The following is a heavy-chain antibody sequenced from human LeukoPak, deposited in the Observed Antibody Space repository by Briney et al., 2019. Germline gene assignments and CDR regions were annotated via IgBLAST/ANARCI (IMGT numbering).Heavy chain of an antibody. J-gene: IGHJ4*02. Sequence: SETLSLTCAVSGGSISSSNWWSWVRQPPGKGLEWIGEIYHSGSFNYNPSLQSRVTISLDTSKNQFSLKLTSVTAADTAVYYCARSATVTTGYFDYWGQGTLVTVSS. CDR2: IYHSGSF. CDR3: ARSATVTTGYFDY. CDR1: GGSISSSNW. D-gene: IGHD4-17*01. V-gene: IGHV4-4*02.